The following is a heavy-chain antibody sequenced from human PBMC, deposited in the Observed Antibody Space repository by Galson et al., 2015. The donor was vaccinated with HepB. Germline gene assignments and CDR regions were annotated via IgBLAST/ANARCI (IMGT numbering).Heavy chain of an antibody. V-gene: IGHV3-30-3*01. D-gene: IGHD3-10*01. CDR3: ARDKGGGSDWYSDL. J-gene: IGHJ2*01. CDR2: ISYDGSNK. CDR1: GFTFSSYA. Sequence: SLRLSCAASGFTFSSYAMHWVRQAPGKGLEWVAVISYDGSNKYYADSVKGRFTISRDNSKNTLYLQMNSLRAEDTAVYYCARDKGGGSDWYSDLWGRGTLVTVSS.